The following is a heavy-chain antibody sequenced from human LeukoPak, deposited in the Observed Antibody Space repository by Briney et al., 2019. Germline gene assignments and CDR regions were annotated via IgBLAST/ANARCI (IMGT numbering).Heavy chain of an antibody. D-gene: IGHD6-19*01. CDR1: GFTFSSYS. V-gene: IGHV3-23*01. J-gene: IGHJ4*02. CDR2: ISGSGGST. CDR3: AKALYSSGWPDFDY. Sequence: GGSLRLSCAASGFTFSSYSMNWVRQAPGKGLEWVSAISGSGGSTYYADSVKGRFTISRDNSKNTLYLQMNSLRAEDTAVYYCAKALYSSGWPDFDYWGQGTLVTVSS.